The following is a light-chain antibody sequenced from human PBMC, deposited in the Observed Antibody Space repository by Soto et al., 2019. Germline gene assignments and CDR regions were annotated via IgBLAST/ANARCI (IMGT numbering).Light chain of an antibody. J-gene: IGLJ1*01. V-gene: IGLV7-46*01. CDR1: TGPVSSGHY. Sequence: QCLMTQDPSLTVSRGGTFTLTCGFSTGPVSSGHYVYWFQQKPGQAPRTLIYDTFNTHSWTPARFSGYLLGGKAALTLSGAQPEDEADYFCLLSFNTIVVFGGGTKVTVL. CDR2: DTF. CDR3: LLSFNTIVV.